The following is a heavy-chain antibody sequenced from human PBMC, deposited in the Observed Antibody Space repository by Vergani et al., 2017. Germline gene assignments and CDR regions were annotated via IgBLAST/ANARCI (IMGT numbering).Heavy chain of an antibody. Sequence: EVQLLESGGGLVQPGGSLRLSCAASGFTFSSYAMSWVRQAPGKGLEWVSAISGSGGSTYYADSVKGRFTLSRDNSKNTLYLQMNSLRAEDTAVYYCAKVSCSSTSCYSGRWFDPWGQGTLVTVSS. CDR2: ISGSGGST. D-gene: IGHD2-2*01. CDR1: GFTFSSYA. J-gene: IGHJ5*02. CDR3: AKVSCSSTSCYSGRWFDP. V-gene: IGHV3-23*01.